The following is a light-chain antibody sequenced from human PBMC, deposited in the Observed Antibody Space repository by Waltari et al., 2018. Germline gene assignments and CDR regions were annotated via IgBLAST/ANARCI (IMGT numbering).Light chain of an antibody. CDR3: ASFAGSNTL. CDR1: STDVVVYNF. CDR2: EVS. V-gene: IGLV2-8*01. J-gene: IGLJ2*01. Sequence: QSALTQPPSASGSPVQSVPISSTATSTDVVVYNFVSWYQQHPGKAPKLLIYEVSERPSGVPDRFSGSKSGNTASLTVSGLQPEDEADYYCASFAGSNTLFGGGTKLTVL.